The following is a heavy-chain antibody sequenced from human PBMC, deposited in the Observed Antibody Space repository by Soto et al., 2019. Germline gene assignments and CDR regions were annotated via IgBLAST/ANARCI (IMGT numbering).Heavy chain of an antibody. CDR2: INHLETT. CDR1: GASITDGAYS. Sequence: SETLSLTCPVSGASITDGAYSWSWIRQTAGKGLEWIGYINHLETTFYNPSFESRLTLSIDRTKNQFSLNLKSMSAADRAVYFCARGGAFDSFDYWGQGILVTVSS. J-gene: IGHJ4*02. CDR3: ARGGAFDSFDY. D-gene: IGHD3-10*01. V-gene: IGHV4-30-2*01.